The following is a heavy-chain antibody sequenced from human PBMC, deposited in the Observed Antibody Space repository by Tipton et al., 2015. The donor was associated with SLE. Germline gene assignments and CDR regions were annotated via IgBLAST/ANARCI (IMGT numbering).Heavy chain of an antibody. CDR3: ARRWVQTVFDY. J-gene: IGHJ4*02. D-gene: IGHD3-10*01. CDR1: GYSFTNSW. CDR2: IDPSDSES. Sequence: QLVQSGAEALQISCKTSGYSFTNSWIVWFRHMPGKGLECMGMIDPSDSESRYNPSFQGHVSMSIDRSTTTANLQWRSLKASDTAMYFCARRWVQTVFDYWGQGTLVTVSS. V-gene: IGHV5-51*01.